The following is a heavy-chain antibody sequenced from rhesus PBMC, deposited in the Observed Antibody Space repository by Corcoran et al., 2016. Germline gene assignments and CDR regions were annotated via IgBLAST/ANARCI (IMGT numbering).Heavy chain of an antibody. V-gene: IGHV4S2*01. CDR2: IYSSTRRT. Sequence: QVQLQESGPGLVKPSETLSLTCAVSGASISSNYCSWIRQAPGKGLEWIGRIYSSTRRTDYNPALKSRVTISIATSKNQFSLKLTSVTAADTAVYFCARVGYSYTYNRFDIWGPGALVTVSS. CDR3: ARVGYSYTYNRFDI. J-gene: IGHJ5-1*01. CDR1: GASISSNY. D-gene: IGHD5-12*01.